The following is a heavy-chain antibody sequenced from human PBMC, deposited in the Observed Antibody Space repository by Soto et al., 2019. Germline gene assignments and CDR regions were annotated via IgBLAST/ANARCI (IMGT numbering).Heavy chain of an antibody. CDR3: ARAVRYCSGGSCYFAY. Sequence: QPGGSLRLSCAAAGFTFSSYAMHWVRQAPGKGLGWVAVISCDGSNKYYADSVKGRFTISRDNSKNTLYLQMNSLRAEDTAVYYCARAVRYCSGGSCYFAYWGQGTIVTVS. D-gene: IGHD2-15*01. CDR2: ISCDGSNK. V-gene: IGHV3-30-3*01. J-gene: IGHJ4*02. CDR1: GFTFSSYA.